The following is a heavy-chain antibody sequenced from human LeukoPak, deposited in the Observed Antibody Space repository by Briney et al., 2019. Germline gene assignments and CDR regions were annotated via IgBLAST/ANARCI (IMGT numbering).Heavy chain of an antibody. Sequence: SETLSLTCTVSAGSISAYYWTWIRQPPGKGLEWIGYTSDSGSSNYKSSLRSRVSMSVDTSKRQFSLTLTSVTAADTAVYYCARIVRQDGGYLDLCGRGSLVTVSS. V-gene: IGHV4-59*08. CDR3: ARIVRQDGGYLDL. J-gene: IGHJ2*01. D-gene: IGHD3-16*02. CDR2: TSDSGSS. CDR1: AGSISAYY.